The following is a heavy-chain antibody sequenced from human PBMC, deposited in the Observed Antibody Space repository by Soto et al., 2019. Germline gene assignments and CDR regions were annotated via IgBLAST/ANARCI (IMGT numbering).Heavy chain of an antibody. CDR2: IVPMLGTP. Sequence: QVQLVQSGAEVQEPGSSVRVSCKASGGTFDNFIMNWVRQTPGQGLEWMGGIVPMLGTPTYAEKFKGRVTISATGSTSTMYMEVTSLRSEDTVIYYCARIGPYSSSLSQDAGMDGWVQGNTVTVSS. J-gene: IGHJ6*02. V-gene: IGHV1-69*01. CDR1: GGTFDNFI. CDR3: ARIGPYSSSLSQDAGMDG. D-gene: IGHD1-26*01.